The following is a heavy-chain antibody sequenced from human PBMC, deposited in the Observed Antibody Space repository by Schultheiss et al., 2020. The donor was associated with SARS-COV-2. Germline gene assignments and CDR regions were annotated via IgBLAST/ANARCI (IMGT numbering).Heavy chain of an antibody. CDR1: GYTFTSYG. J-gene: IGHJ6*03. V-gene: IGHV1-18*01. Sequence: ASVKVSCKVSGYTFTSYGISWVRQAPGQGLEWMGWISGFNANTNRAQKFQGRVTMTTDTSTSTVYMELSSLRSEDTAVYYCARAKEGGMDVWGKGTTVTVSS. CDR2: ISGFNANT. CDR3: ARAKEGGMDV.